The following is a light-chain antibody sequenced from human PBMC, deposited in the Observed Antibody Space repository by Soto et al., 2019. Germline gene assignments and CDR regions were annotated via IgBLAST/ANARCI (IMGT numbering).Light chain of an antibody. CDR3: QQYNNWPPRYT. J-gene: IGKJ2*01. Sequence: EIVMTQSPATLSVSPGERATLSCRASHSISSNLAWYQHKPGQAPRLLIYDASTRATGIPARFSGGGSGTDFPLTISRLQSEDFAVYYCQQYNNWPPRYTFGQGTKLEIK. CDR1: HSISSN. CDR2: DAS. V-gene: IGKV3-15*01.